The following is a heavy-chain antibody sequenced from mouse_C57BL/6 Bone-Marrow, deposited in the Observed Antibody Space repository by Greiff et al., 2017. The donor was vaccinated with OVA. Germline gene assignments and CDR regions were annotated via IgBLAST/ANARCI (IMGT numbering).Heavy chain of an antibody. V-gene: IGHV1-55*01. J-gene: IGHJ3*01. D-gene: IGHD4-1*01. CDR2: IYPGSGST. CDR1: GYTFTSYW. CDR3: ARPLLTGSSWFAY. Sequence: QVQLQQPGAELVKPGASVKMSCKASGYTFTSYWITWVKQRPGQGLEWIGGIYPGSGSTNYNEKFKSKATLTVDTSSSTAYMQLSSLTSEDSAVYYCARPLLTGSSWFAYWGQGTLVTVSA.